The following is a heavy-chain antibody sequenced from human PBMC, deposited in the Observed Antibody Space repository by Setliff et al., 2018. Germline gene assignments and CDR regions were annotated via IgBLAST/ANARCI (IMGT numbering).Heavy chain of an antibody. J-gene: IGHJ4*02. V-gene: IGHV4-39*07. Sequence: SETLSLTCTVSGVSISSTTYYWTWVRQPPGKGLEWIGTVSFFGSSYYSPSLKSRLAISLDTSGNRFSLNLTSVTAADTAVYYCARGRPPLVGDYWGQGTLVTVSS. CDR3: ARGRPPLVGDY. CDR1: GVSISSTTYY. D-gene: IGHD2-2*01. CDR2: VSFFGSS.